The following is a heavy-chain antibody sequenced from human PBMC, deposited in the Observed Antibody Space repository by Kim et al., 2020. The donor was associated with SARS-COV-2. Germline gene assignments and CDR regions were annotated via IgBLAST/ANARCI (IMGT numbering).Heavy chain of an antibody. V-gene: IGHV3-33*06. J-gene: IGHJ4*02. Sequence: GGSLRLSCAASGFTFSSYGMHWVRQAPGKGLEWVAVIWYDGSNKYYADSVKGRFTISRDNSKNTLYLQMNSLRAEDTAVYYCAKEGEDYYGSGSLGNYFDYWGQGTLVTVSS. CDR2: IWYDGSNK. D-gene: IGHD3-10*01. CDR1: GFTFSSYG. CDR3: AKEGEDYYGSGSLGNYFDY.